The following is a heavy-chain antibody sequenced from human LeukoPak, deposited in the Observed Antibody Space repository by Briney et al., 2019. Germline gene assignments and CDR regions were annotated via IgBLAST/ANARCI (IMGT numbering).Heavy chain of an antibody. J-gene: IGHJ5*02. CDR1: GFTFDDYG. CDR2: INWNGGST. V-gene: IGHV3-20*04. CDR3: ARDRNYDILTGFSGGDWFDP. D-gene: IGHD3-9*01. Sequence: PGGSLRLSCAASGFTFDDYGMSWVRQAPGKGLEWVSGINWNGGSTGYADSVKGRFTISRDNAKNSLYLQMSSLRAEDTAVYYCARDRNYDILTGFSGGDWFDPWGQGTLVTVSS.